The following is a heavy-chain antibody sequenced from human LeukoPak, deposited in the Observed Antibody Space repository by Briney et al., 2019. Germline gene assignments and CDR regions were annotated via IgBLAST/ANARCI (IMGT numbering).Heavy chain of an antibody. V-gene: IGHV3-48*01. CDR2: IPSGSDPI. Sequence: PGGSLRLSCAASGFAFISFSMNWVRQAPGKGLEWVSHIPSGSDPIYYADSVKGRFTISRDPAKNSLYLQMNSLRAEDTAVYYCAREEVGLGDDFDYWGQGTLVTVSS. CDR3: AREEVGLGDDFDY. CDR1: GFAFISFS. D-gene: IGHD4-17*01. J-gene: IGHJ4*02.